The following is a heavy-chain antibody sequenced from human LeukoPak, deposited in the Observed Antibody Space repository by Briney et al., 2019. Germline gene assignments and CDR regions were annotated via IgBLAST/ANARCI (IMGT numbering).Heavy chain of an antibody. Sequence: GGSQRLSCAASEFTFSAYWMHWVRQVPGKGLVWVSRINGDGSSTSYADSVKGRFTISRDNAKNTLYLQMNSLRAEDTAVYYCARDLELTYYDSSGYDYWGQGTPVTVSS. CDR1: EFTFSAYW. D-gene: IGHD3-22*01. V-gene: IGHV3-74*01. CDR3: ARDLELTYYDSSGYDY. J-gene: IGHJ4*02. CDR2: INGDGSST.